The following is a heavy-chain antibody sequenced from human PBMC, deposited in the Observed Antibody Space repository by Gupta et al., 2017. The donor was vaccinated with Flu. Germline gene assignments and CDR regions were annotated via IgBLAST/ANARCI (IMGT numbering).Heavy chain of an antibody. Sequence: WVRQAPGKGLEWVSAVSGSGVTTYYADSVKGRFTISRDNSRNTLSLQMSSLRADDTAVYYCAKGGSSTSCDYWGQGTLVTVSS. CDR3: AKGGSSTSCDY. D-gene: IGHD2-2*01. V-gene: IGHV3-23*01. J-gene: IGHJ4*02. CDR2: VSGSGVTT.